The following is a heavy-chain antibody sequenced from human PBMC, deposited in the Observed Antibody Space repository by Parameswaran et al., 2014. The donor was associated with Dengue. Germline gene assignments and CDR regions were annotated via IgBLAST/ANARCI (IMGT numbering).Heavy chain of an antibody. D-gene: IGHD3-9*01. CDR2: IYYSGST. V-gene: IGHV4-61*01. Sequence: SETLSLTCTVSGGSVSSGSYYWSWIRQPPGKGLEWIGYIYYSGSTNYNPSLKSRVTISVDTSKNQFSLKLSSVTAADTAVYYCARDHLVGYMDVWGQGTTVTVSS. CDR1: GGSVSSGSYY. CDR3: ARDHLVGYMDV. J-gene: IGHJ6*03.